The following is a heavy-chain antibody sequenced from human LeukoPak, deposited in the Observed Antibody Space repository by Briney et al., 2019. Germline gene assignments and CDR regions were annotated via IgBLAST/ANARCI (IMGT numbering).Heavy chain of an antibody. D-gene: IGHD5-18*01. CDR3: ARGGYSTDAYYFDY. Sequence: GGSLRLSCAASGFTFTNYAMQWVRQAPGEGLEWVAVISYDGSTKYYADSVKGRFSISRDNSKYTLYLQVNSLRTEDTAVYYCARGGYSTDAYYFDYWGQGTLVTVSS. J-gene: IGHJ4*02. V-gene: IGHV3-30*04. CDR2: ISYDGSTK. CDR1: GFTFTNYA.